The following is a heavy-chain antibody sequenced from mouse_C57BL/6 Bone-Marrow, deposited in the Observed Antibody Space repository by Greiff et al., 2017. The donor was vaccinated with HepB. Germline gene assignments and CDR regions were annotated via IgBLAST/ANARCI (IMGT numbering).Heavy chain of an antibody. CDR1: GFNFKDDY. CDR3: TTNVGVFFDY. J-gene: IGHJ2*01. Sequence: VQLQQSGAELVRPGASVKLSCTASGFNFKDDYMHWVKQRPEQGLEWIGWIDPENGDTEYASKFQGKATITADTSSNTAHLQLSSLTSEDTAVYYCTTNVGVFFDYWGQGTTLTVSS. V-gene: IGHV14-4*01. CDR2: IDPENGDT.